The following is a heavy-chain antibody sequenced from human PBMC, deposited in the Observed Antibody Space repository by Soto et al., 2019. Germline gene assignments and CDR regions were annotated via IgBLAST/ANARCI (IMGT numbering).Heavy chain of an antibody. J-gene: IGHJ4*02. CDR2: IIPMFNSP. V-gene: IGHV1-69*01. CDR3: ALLETYMVEPRDFVF. D-gene: IGHD1-1*01. CDR1: GGGFTSYV. Sequence: QVQVVQSGAEVKKPGSSVKVSCKASGGGFTSYVITWVRQAPGQGLEWVGGIIPMFNSPKYAQKVQGRVTITAADSTNTAYLQLNSLRSEYTAIYYCALLETYMVEPRDFVFWRQGTLDTVSS.